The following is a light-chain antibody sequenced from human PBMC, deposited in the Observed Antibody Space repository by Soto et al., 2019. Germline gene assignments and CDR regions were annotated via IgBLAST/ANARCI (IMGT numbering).Light chain of an antibody. V-gene: IGKV3-11*01. CDR1: QSVSSY. J-gene: IGKJ4*01. CDR2: DAS. CDR3: QQRNSWSLT. Sequence: EIVLTQSLPTQSLSPGERATLSCRASQSVSSYLAWYQQKHGQAPRLLIHDASNRATGVPARFTGSGSGTDFTLTISSLEPEDFAVYCCQQRNSWSLTFGGRTK.